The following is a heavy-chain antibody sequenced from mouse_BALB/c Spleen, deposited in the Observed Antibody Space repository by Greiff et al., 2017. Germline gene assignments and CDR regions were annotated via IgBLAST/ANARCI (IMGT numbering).Heavy chain of an antibody. D-gene: IGHD2-4*01. CDR1: GYSITSGYY. CDR3: ARDSYYDYEAWFAY. V-gene: IGHV3-6*02. J-gene: IGHJ3*01. Sequence: EVQLQESGPGLVKPSQSLSLTCSVTGYSITSGYYWNWIRQFPGNKLEWMGYISYDGSNNYNPSLKNRISITRDTSKNQFFLKLNSVTTEDTATYYCARDSYYDYEAWFAYWGQGTLVTVSA. CDR2: ISYDGSN.